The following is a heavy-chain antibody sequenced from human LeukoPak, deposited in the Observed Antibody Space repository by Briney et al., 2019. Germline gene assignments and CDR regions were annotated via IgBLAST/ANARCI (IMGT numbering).Heavy chain of an antibody. Sequence: PSETLSLTCSVSGGSINNYYCSWIRHPPGKGLEWIGYIYYSGSTSYNPSLKSRVPISIDAPKNEISLTLSSVTAADTAVYYCGRHTPRYLVVLWGQGALVTVSS. V-gene: IGHV4-59*08. D-gene: IGHD3-9*01. J-gene: IGHJ5*02. CDR1: GGSINNYY. CDR3: GRHTPRYLVVL. CDR2: IYYSGST.